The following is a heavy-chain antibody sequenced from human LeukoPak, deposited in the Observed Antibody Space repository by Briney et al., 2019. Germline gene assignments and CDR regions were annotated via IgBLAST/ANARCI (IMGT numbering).Heavy chain of an antibody. D-gene: IGHD2-15*01. CDR1: GITLSNYG. Sequence: GGSLRLSCVVSGITLSNYGMSWVRQAPGNGLEWVAGISDRGGSTNYADSVKGRFTISRDNPKNTLYLQMNSLRSEDTAVYFCAKRGVVIRAVLVVGFHKEAYYFDSWGQGALVTVSS. V-gene: IGHV3-23*01. CDR3: AKRGVVIRAVLVVGFHKEAYYFDS. CDR2: ISDRGGST. J-gene: IGHJ4*02.